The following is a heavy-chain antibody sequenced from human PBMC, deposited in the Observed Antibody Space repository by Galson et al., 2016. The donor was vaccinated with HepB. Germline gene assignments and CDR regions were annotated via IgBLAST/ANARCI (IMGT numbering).Heavy chain of an antibody. CDR2: IIPIFGTA. Sequence: SVKVSCKASGGTFSNYAISWVRQAPGQGLEWMGGIIPIFGTANYAQKFEDRVTITADESTTTAYMELSSLGSEDTAVYYCARPQFKCGGDCYSPGSLGHYYYGMDVWGQGTTVTVSS. D-gene: IGHD2-21*02. J-gene: IGHJ6*02. V-gene: IGHV1-69*13. CDR3: ARPQFKCGGDCYSPGSLGHYYYGMDV. CDR1: GGTFSNYA.